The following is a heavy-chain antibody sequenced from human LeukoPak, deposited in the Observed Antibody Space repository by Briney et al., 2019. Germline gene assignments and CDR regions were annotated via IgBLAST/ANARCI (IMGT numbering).Heavy chain of an antibody. D-gene: IGHD1-26*01. CDR3: ARGVRNSGSYYIDY. V-gene: IGHV1-69*13. CDR2: IIPIFGTT. CDR1: GGTFSTYA. Sequence: ASVKVSCKTSGGTFSTYAISWVRQAPGQGLEWMGGIIPIFGTTNYARKFQGRVTITADESTSTAYMELNSLRSEDTAVYYCARGVRNSGSYYIDYWGQGTLVTVAS. J-gene: IGHJ4*02.